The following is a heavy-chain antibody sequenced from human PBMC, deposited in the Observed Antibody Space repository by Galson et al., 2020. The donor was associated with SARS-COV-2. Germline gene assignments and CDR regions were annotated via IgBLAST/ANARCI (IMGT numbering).Heavy chain of an antibody. Sequence: ETSETLSLTCTVSGGSISSSRYYWGWIRQPPGQGLQWIARISGTPYYNPSLQSRVTLSVDTSKNQLSLKLSSVTAADTAVYYCARLPRFSFVRGALMGWFDPWGRGTLVTVSS. CDR2: ISGTP. CDR3: ARLPRFSFVRGALMGWFDP. D-gene: IGHD3-10*01. CDR1: GGSISSSRYY. V-gene: IGHV4-39*01. J-gene: IGHJ5*02.